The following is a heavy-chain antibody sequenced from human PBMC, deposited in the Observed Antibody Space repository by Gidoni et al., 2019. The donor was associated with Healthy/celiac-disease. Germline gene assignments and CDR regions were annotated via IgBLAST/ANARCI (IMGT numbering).Heavy chain of an antibody. V-gene: IGHV3-21*01. CDR2: ISSSSSYI. D-gene: IGHD5-12*01. Sequence: SGFTFSSYSMNWVRQAPGKGLEWVSSISSSSSYIYYADSVKGRFTISRDNAKNSLYLQMNSLRAEDTAVYYCASQMMATPATWGQGTLVTVSS. CDR3: ASQMMATPAT. CDR1: GFTFSSYS. J-gene: IGHJ5*02.